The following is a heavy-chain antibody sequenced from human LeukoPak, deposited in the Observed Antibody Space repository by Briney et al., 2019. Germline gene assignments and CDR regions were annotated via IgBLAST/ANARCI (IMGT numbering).Heavy chain of an antibody. CDR2: IYYSGRT. CDR3: ARRSSTTYWYFDL. V-gene: IGHV4-39*01. CDR1: GGSISSSSYY. Sequence: PSETLSLTCTVSGGSISSSSYYWGWIRQPPGKGLEWIGSIYYSGRTYYNPSLKSRVTISVGTSKNQFSLKLRSVTAADTAMYYCARRSSTTYWYFDLWGRGPLVVVSS. J-gene: IGHJ2*01. D-gene: IGHD1-26*01.